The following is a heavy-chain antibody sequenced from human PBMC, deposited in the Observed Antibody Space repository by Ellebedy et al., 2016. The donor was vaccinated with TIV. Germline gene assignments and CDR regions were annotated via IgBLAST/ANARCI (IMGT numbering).Heavy chain of an antibody. CDR1: GGSVSSSSYY. CDR2: IYWDDDK. V-gene: IGHV2-5*02. CDR3: AHSWYSNAYFDY. J-gene: IGHJ4*02. Sequence: TLSLXXSVSGGSVSSSSYYWGWIRQPPGKALEWLALIYWDDDKRYSPSLKNRITLTKDTSKNQVVFMMTNMDPVDTATYYCAHSWYSNAYFDYWGQGTLVTVSS. D-gene: IGHD1-1*01.